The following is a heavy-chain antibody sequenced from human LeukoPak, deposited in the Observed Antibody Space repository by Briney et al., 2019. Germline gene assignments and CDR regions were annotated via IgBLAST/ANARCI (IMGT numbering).Heavy chain of an antibody. V-gene: IGHV3-66*01. CDR3: ARVARYSSGWTEFDAFDI. J-gene: IGHJ3*02. Sequence: PGGSLRLSCAASGFTVSNNYMSWVRQAPGKGLEWVSVIYSGGYTYYADSVKGRFTISRDNSKNTLYLQMNSLRAEDTALYYCARVARYSSGWTEFDAFDIWGQGTMVTVSS. D-gene: IGHD6-19*01. CDR1: GFTVSNNY. CDR2: IYSGGYT.